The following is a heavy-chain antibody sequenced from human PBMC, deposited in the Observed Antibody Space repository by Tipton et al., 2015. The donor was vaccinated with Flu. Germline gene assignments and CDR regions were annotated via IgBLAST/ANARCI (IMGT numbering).Heavy chain of an antibody. Sequence: LRLSCDVSGYSISDDYDWGRIRQPPEKGLEWIGSMHHNGATYYNPSLKSRVTMSVDTSRNQFSLKLTSVSAADTAVYYCVRDGHYSSSNGALDYWGQGTLVTVSS. D-gene: IGHD2-2*01. J-gene: IGHJ4*02. CDR1: GYSISDDYD. V-gene: IGHV4-38-2*02. CDR2: MHHNGAT. CDR3: VRDGHYSSSNGALDY.